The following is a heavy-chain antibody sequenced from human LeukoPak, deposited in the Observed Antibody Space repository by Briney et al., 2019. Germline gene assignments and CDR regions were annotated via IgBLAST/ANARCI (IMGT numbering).Heavy chain of an antibody. CDR1: GFTFTNYG. Sequence: GGSLRLSCAASGFTFTNYGMHWVRQAPGKGLEWVAIISFDGRIEYYVDSVKGRFTISRDKSKNTLHLQMNSLRPEDTAVYYCAKERASMGADAFDIWGQGTMVTVSS. V-gene: IGHV3-30*18. D-gene: IGHD1-26*01. CDR3: AKERASMGADAFDI. CDR2: ISFDGRIE. J-gene: IGHJ3*02.